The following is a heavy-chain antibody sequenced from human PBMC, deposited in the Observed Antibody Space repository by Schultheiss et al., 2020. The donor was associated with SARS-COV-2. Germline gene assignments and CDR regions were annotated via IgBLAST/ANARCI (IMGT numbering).Heavy chain of an antibody. CDR3: ARVPYQLGADY. J-gene: IGHJ4*02. Sequence: GGSLRLSCAASGFTFSSYGMHWVRQAPGKGLEWVAVIWYDGSNKYYADSVKGRFTISRDNSKNTLYLQMNSLRTEDTAMYYCARVPYQLGADYWGQGTLVTVSS. V-gene: IGHV3-30*19. CDR1: GFTFSSYG. CDR2: IWYDGSNK. D-gene: IGHD2-2*01.